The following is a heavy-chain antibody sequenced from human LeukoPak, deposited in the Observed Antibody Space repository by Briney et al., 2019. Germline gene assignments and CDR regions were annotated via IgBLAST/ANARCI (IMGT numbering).Heavy chain of an antibody. D-gene: IGHD6-13*01. CDR3: YQQLDGGFDY. CDR1: SYTFTNYG. CDR2: ISTYNGHT. J-gene: IGHJ4*02. V-gene: IGHV1-18*01. Sequence: AASVKVSCKASSYTFTNYGISWVRQAPGQGLEWMGWISTYNGHTNYAQNLQGRVTMTTDTSTSTAYMELRSLRSEDTAVYYCYQQLDGGFDYWGQGTLVTVSS.